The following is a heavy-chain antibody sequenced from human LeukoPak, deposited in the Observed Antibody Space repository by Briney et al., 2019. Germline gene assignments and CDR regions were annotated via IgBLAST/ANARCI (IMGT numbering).Heavy chain of an antibody. D-gene: IGHD3-10*01. J-gene: IGHJ6*02. CDR2: ISYDGSNK. Sequence: PGGSLRLSCAASGFTFSSYAMHWVRQAPGKGLEWVAVISYDGSNKYYADSVKGRFTISRDNSKNTLYLQMNSLRAEDTAVYYCARDDGSFIYYYYYGMDVWGQGTTVTVSS. CDR3: ARDDGSFIYYYYYGMDV. CDR1: GFTFSSYA. V-gene: IGHV3-30-3*01.